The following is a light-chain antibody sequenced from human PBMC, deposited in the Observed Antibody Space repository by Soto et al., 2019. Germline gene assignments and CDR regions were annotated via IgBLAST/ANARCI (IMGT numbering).Light chain of an antibody. V-gene: IGKV3-11*01. Sequence: EIVLTQSPATLSLSPGERATLSCRASQSVNTNLAWCQQIPGQAPRLLFYDASNRATGIPARFSGSGSGTDFTLTISSLEPEDFAVYYCQQRTNPITFGQGTRLEIK. J-gene: IGKJ5*01. CDR3: QQRTNPIT. CDR2: DAS. CDR1: QSVNTN.